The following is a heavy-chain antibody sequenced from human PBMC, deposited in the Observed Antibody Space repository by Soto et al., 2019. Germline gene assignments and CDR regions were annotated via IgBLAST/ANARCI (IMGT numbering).Heavy chain of an antibody. V-gene: IGHV3-23*01. CDR3: AKTGEGKYCIIPSCYEVDYYNSGMDV. Sequence: GGSLRLSCAASGFTFSSYAMSWVRQAPGKGLEWVSAISGSGGSTYYADSVKGRFTISRDNSKNTLYLQMNSLRAEDTAVYYCAKTGEGKYCIIPSCYEVDYYNSGMDVSGQGTTVTVS. J-gene: IGHJ6*02. D-gene: IGHD2-2*01. CDR2: ISGSGGST. CDR1: GFTFSSYA.